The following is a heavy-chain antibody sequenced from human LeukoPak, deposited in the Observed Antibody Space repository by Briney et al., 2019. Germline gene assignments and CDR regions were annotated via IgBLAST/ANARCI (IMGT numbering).Heavy chain of an antibody. CDR2: ISGSGGST. D-gene: IGHD6-19*01. J-gene: IGHJ4*02. CDR1: GFTFSSCA. CDR3: AKPHGERQWLVFDY. Sequence: GGSLRLSCAASGFTFSSCAMSWVRQAPGKGLEWVSAISGSGGSTYYADSVKGRFTISRDNSKNTLYLQTNSLRAEDTAVYYCAKPHGERQWLVFDYWGQGTLVTVSS. V-gene: IGHV3-23*01.